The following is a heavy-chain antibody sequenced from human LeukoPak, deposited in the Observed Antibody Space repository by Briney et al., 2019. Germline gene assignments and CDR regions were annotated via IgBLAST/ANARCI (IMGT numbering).Heavy chain of an antibody. V-gene: IGHV4-34*01. CDR1: GGSFSGYY. Sequence: ASETLSLTCAVYGGSFSGYYWSWIRQPPGKGLEWIGEINHSGSTNYNPSLKSRVTISVDTSKNQFSLKLSSVTAAATAVYYCARHNCYCSSTSCYIDLFDYWGQGTLVTVSS. J-gene: IGHJ4*02. CDR2: INHSGST. CDR3: ARHNCYCSSTSCYIDLFDY. D-gene: IGHD2-2*02.